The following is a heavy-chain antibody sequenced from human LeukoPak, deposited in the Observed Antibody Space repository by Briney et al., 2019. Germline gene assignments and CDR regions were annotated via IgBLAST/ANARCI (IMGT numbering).Heavy chain of an antibody. V-gene: IGHV4-59*08. Sequence: SETLSLTCTVSGGSISSYYWGWIRQPPGKGLEWIGYIYYSGSTNYNPSLKSRVTISVDTSKNQFSLKLSSVTAADTAVYYCARSIVVVPAAMQGYYYYYMDVWGKGTTVTVSS. CDR1: GGSISSYY. CDR3: ARSIVVVPAAMQGYYYYYMDV. CDR2: IYYSGST. D-gene: IGHD2-2*01. J-gene: IGHJ6*03.